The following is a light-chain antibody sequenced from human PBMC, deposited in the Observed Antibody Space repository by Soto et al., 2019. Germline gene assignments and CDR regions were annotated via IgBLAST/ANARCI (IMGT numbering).Light chain of an antibody. V-gene: IGLV1-51*01. CDR3: GTWDSSLSAVV. CDR1: SSNIGNNY. J-gene: IGLJ2*01. CDR2: DNN. Sequence: QSVLTQLPSVSAAPGQKVTISCSGSSSNIGNNYVSWYQQLPGTAAKLLIYDNNKRPSGIPDRFSGSKSGTSATLGITGLQTGDEADYYCGTWDSSLSAVVFGGGTKLTVL.